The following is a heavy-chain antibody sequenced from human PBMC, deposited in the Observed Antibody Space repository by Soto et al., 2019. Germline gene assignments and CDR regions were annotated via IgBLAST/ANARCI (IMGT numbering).Heavy chain of an antibody. CDR1: GFTFSSYA. D-gene: IGHD2-15*01. V-gene: IGHV3-30-3*01. CDR3: ASAPGGYCSGGSCEYYLDY. CDR2: ISYDGSNK. J-gene: IGHJ4*02. Sequence: QVQLVESGGGVVQPGRSLRLSCEASGFTFSSYAMHWVRQAPCKGLEWVAVISYDGSNKYYADSVKGRFTISRDNSKNTQYLQMNSLRAEDTAVYYCASAPGGYCSGGSCEYYLDYWGQGTLVTVSS.